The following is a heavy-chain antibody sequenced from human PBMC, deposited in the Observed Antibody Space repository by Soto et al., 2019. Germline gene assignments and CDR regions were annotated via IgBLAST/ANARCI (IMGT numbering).Heavy chain of an antibody. CDR2: IYYSGST. CDR1: GGSISSGGYY. CDR3: ARADCSSTSCYYYYYMDV. Sequence: PSETLSLTCTVSGGSISSGGYYWSWIRQHPGKGLEWIGYIYYSGSTYYNPSLKSRVTISVDTSKNQFSLKLSSVTAADTAVYHCARADCSSTSCYYYYYMDVWGKGTTVTVSS. V-gene: IGHV4-31*03. D-gene: IGHD2-2*01. J-gene: IGHJ6*03.